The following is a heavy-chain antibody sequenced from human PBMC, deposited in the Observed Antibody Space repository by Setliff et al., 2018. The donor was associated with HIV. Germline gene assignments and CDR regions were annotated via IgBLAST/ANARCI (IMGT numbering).Heavy chain of an antibody. CDR2: IKSKTDGGTT. CDR3: TTMTPVLLLLDYYYMDV. V-gene: IGHV3-15*01. Sequence: GESLKISCAASGFTFSNAWMSWVRQAPGKGLEWVGRIKSKTDGGTTDYAAPVKGRFTISRDDSKNTLYLQMNSLKTEDTAVYYCTTMTPVLLLLDYYYMDVWGKGTTVTVS. J-gene: IGHJ6*03. D-gene: IGHD2-15*01. CDR1: GFTFSNAW.